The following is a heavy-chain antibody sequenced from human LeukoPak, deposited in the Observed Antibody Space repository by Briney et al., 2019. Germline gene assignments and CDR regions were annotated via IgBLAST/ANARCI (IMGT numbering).Heavy chain of an antibody. Sequence: ASVKVSCKASGYSFTGYYMHWVRQAPGQGLEWMGWINPKSGGTNHAQKFQGRVTMTRDTSISTAYMELSRLRSDDTAVYYCARDYYGWNDYWGQGTLVTVSS. D-gene: IGHD3-10*01. CDR3: ARDYYGWNDY. J-gene: IGHJ4*02. CDR1: GYSFTGYY. V-gene: IGHV1-2*02. CDR2: INPKSGGT.